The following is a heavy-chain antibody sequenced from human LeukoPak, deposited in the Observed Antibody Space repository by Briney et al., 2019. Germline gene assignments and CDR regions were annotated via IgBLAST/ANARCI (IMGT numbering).Heavy chain of an antibody. Sequence: PSETLSLTCAVYGGSFSGYYWSWIRQSPGKGLEWIGEINHSGSTNYNSSLKSRVTISVDTSKNQFSLKLSSVTAADTAVYYCARGPRGVATAFLKHWGQGTLVTVSS. CDR1: GGSFSGYY. D-gene: IGHD5-12*01. V-gene: IGHV4-34*01. J-gene: IGHJ4*02. CDR3: ARGPRGVATAFLKH. CDR2: INHSGST.